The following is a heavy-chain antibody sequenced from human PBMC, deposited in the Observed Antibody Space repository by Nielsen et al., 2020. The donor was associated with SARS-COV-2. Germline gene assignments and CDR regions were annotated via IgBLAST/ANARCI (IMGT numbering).Heavy chain of an antibody. CDR3: ARDHYYDSSGGFDY. Sequence: SETLPLTCTVSGGSISSGSYYWSWIRQHPGKGLEWIGYIYYSGSTYYNPSLKSRVTISVDTSKNQFSLKLSSVTAADTAVYYCARDHYYDSSGGFDYWGQGTLVTVSS. V-gene: IGHV4-31*03. D-gene: IGHD3-22*01. CDR2: IYYSGST. CDR1: GGSISSGSYY. J-gene: IGHJ4*02.